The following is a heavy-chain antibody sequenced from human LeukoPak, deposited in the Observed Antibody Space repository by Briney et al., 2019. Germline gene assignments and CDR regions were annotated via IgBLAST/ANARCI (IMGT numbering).Heavy chain of an antibody. D-gene: IGHD3-22*01. Sequence: GESLKISCKGSGYIFTSYWIGWVRQMPGKGLEWMGIIYPGDSDTRYSPSFQGQVTISADKSISTAYLQWSSLKASDTAMYYCARLEGRNYYDSSGYYYYFDYWGQGTLVTVSS. V-gene: IGHV5-51*01. CDR3: ARLEGRNYYDSSGYYYYFDY. CDR1: GYIFTSYW. CDR2: IYPGDSDT. J-gene: IGHJ4*02.